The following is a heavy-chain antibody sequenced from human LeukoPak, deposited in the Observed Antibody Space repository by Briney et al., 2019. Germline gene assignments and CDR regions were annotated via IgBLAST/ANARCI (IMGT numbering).Heavy chain of an antibody. Sequence: PSQTLSLTCTVSGGSISSGGYYWSWIRQHPGKGLEWIVYIYYSGSTYYNPSLKSRVTMSVYTSKNQFSLKLSSVTAADTAVYYCARGSSAVADFVSGAPTAEFDYWGQGTLVTVSS. V-gene: IGHV4-31*03. CDR3: ARGSSAVADFVSGAPTAEFDY. CDR2: IYYSGST. D-gene: IGHD6-19*01. CDR1: GGSISSGGYY. J-gene: IGHJ4*02.